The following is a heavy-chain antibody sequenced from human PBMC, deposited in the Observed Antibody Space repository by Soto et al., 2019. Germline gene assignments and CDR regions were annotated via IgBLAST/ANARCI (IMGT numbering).Heavy chain of an antibody. Sequence: PSETLSLTCAVSGGSISSSNWWSWVRQPPGKGLEWIGEIYHSGSTNYNPSLKSRVTISVDKSKNQFSLKLSSVTAADTAVYYCARGSPRVVPPKNYYDSSGYYYFDYWGQGTLVTVSS. J-gene: IGHJ4*02. CDR2: IYHSGST. V-gene: IGHV4-4*02. D-gene: IGHD3-22*01. CDR1: GGSISSSNW. CDR3: ARGSPRVVPPKNYYDSSGYYYFDY.